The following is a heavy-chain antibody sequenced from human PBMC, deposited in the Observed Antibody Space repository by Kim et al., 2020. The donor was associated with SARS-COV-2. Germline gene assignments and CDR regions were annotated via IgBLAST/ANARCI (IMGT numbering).Heavy chain of an antibody. J-gene: IGHJ6*02. Sequence: SVKVSCKASGGTFSSYAISWVRQAPGQGLEWMGGIIPIFGTANYAQKFQGRVTITADESTSTAYMELSSLRSEDTAVYYCARVVFHGGYDFYYYYGMDVWGQGTTVTVSS. D-gene: IGHD5-12*01. CDR3: ARVVFHGGYDFYYYYGMDV. CDR1: GGTFSSYA. CDR2: IIPIFGTA. V-gene: IGHV1-69*13.